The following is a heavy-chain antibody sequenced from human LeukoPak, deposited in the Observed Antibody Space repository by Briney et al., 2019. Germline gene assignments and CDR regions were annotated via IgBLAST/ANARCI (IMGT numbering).Heavy chain of an antibody. D-gene: IGHD3-9*01. J-gene: IGHJ6*02. CDR1: GYTSTAYY. Sequence: ASVKVSCKASGYTSTAYYMHWVRQAPRQGLEWMGWINPNSGGTNYAQKFQGRVTMTRDTSISTAYMELSRLRSDDTAVYYCARAKPPLLTGFLYYYYYGMDVWAKGPRSPSP. V-gene: IGHV1-2*02. CDR2: INPNSGGT. CDR3: ARAKPPLLTGFLYYYYYGMDV.